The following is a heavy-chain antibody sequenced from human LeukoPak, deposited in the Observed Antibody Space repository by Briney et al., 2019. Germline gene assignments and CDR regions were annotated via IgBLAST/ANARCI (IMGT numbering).Heavy chain of an antibody. D-gene: IGHD6-13*01. CDR3: ARELAAAGSPLDY. V-gene: IGHV3-23*01. J-gene: IGHJ4*02. CDR1: GFTFSSYA. Sequence: GGSLRLSCAASGFTFSSYAMSWVRQAPGKGLEWVSVISGSGGITYYADSVKGRFTISRDNSKNTLYLQMNSLRAEDTAVYYCARELAAAGSPLDYWGQGTLVTVSS. CDR2: ISGSGGIT.